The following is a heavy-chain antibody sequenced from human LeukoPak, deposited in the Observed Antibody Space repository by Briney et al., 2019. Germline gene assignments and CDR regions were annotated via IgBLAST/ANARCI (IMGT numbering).Heavy chain of an antibody. V-gene: IGHV4-31*03. CDR1: GGSISNGDHY. CDR3: APLGDGDGY. Sequence: SETLSLTCTVSGGSISNGDHYWSWIRQHPGKGLEWIGYIYYSGSTYYNPSLKSRVTISVDTSKNQFSLKLSSVTAADTAVYYCAPLGDGDGYWGQGTLVTVSS. CDR2: IYYSGST. J-gene: IGHJ4*02.